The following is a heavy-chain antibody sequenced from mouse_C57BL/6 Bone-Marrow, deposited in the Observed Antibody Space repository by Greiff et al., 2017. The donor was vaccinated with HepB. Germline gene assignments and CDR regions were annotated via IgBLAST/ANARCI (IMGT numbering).Heavy chain of an antibody. D-gene: IGHD1-1*01. V-gene: IGHV1-81*01. J-gene: IGHJ3*01. Sequence: QVQLQQSGAELARPGASVKLSCKASGYTFTSYGISWVKQRTGQGLEWIGEIYPRSGNTYYNEKLKGKATLTADKSSSTAYMELRSLTSEDSAVYFCARWVITTVEAWFAYWGQGTLVTVSA. CDR1: GYTFTSYG. CDR2: IYPRSGNT. CDR3: ARWVITTVEAWFAY.